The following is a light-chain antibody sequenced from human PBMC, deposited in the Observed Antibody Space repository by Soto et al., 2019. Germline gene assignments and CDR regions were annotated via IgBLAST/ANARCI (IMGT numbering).Light chain of an antibody. CDR1: SSDVGGYNR. Sequence: QSALTQPPSVSGSPGQSVAISCTGTSSDVGGYNRVSWYQQPPGKAPKLLIYDVSNRPSGGSTRFSGSKSGNTASLTISGLQAEDEADYYCTSYASSSAYVFGPGTKVTRP. CDR3: TSYASSSAYV. J-gene: IGLJ1*01. CDR2: DVS. V-gene: IGLV2-18*02.